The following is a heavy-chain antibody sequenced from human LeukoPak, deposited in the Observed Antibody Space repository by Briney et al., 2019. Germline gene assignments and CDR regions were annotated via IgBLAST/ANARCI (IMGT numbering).Heavy chain of an antibody. Sequence: SETLSLTCTVSGGSISTYYWNWIRQPPGKGLEWIGYIFYSGRTSYNPSLKSRVTLSVDTSKNWFSLRLTSVTAADTAVYYCVRDDAIEMATILHGDFDYWGQGTLVTVSS. CDR2: IFYSGRT. V-gene: IGHV4-59*01. D-gene: IGHD5-24*01. CDR1: GGSISTYY. CDR3: VRDDAIEMATILHGDFDY. J-gene: IGHJ4*02.